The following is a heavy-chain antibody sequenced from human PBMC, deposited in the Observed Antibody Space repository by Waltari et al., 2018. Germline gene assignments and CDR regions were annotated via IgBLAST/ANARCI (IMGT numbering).Heavy chain of an antibody. V-gene: IGHV4-4*09. J-gene: IGHJ6*03. Sequence: QVQLQESGPGLVKPSETLSLTCTVSGGSISSYYWSWIRPPPGKGLEWIGYIYTSGSTNYNPSLKSRVTISVDTSKNQFSLKLSSVTAADTAVYYCAGVRIVAAAGGYYYYYMDVWGKGTTVTVSS. CDR3: AGVRIVAAAGGYYYYYMDV. D-gene: IGHD6-13*01. CDR1: GGSISSYY. CDR2: IYTSGST.